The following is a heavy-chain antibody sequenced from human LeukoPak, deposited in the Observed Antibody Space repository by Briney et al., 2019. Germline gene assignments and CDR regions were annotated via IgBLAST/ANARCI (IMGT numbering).Heavy chain of an antibody. V-gene: IGHV4-59*01. CDR3: ARDRLGNTIDY. Sequence: SETLSLTCAVYGGSFSGYYWSWIRQPPGKGLEWIGYIYYSGNTNYNPSLKSRVTISVDTSKNQFSLKLSSVTAADTAVYYCARDRLGNTIDYWGQGTLVTVSS. D-gene: IGHD3-16*01. J-gene: IGHJ4*02. CDR2: IYYSGNT. CDR1: GGSFSGYY.